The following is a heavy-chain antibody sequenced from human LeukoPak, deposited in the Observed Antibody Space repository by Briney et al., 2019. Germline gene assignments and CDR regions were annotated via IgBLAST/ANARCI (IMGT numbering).Heavy chain of an antibody. CDR1: GYTFTSYG. J-gene: IGHJ5*02. D-gene: IGHD2-2*01. Sequence: ASVKVSCKASGYTFTSYGISWVRQAPGQGLEWMGWISAYNGNTNYAQKLQGRVTMTTDTSTSTAYIELRSLRSDDTAVYCCARDVPYSRSTSCYLLSAWFDPWGQGTLVTVSS. V-gene: IGHV1-18*01. CDR2: ISAYNGNT. CDR3: ARDVPYSRSTSCYLLSAWFDP.